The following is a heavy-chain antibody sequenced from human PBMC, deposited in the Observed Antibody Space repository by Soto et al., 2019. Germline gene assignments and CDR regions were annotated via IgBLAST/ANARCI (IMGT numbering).Heavy chain of an antibody. D-gene: IGHD2-15*01. CDR2: ISSSSSYT. CDR3: ARERSGYCSGGSCLRWFDP. CDR1: GFTFSDYY. V-gene: IGHV3-11*06. Sequence: QVQLVESGGGLVKPGGSLRLSCAASGFTFSDYYMSWIRQAPGKGLEWVSYISSSSSYTNYADYVKGRFTISRDNAKNSLYLQMNSLRAEDTAVYYCARERSGYCSGGSCLRWFDPWGQGTLVTVSS. J-gene: IGHJ5*02.